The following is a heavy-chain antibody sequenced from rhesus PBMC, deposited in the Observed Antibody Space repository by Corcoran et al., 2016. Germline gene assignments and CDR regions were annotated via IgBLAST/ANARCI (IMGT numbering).Heavy chain of an antibody. J-gene: IGHJ3*01. CDR2: LYGSSTSN. Sequence: QVQLQESGPGVVKPSETLSLPCAVSGGSIRASYRWSWPRPPPGKGLELIGYLYGSSTSNNYNPSLKSRVTISKDTSKNQFSLKLSSVTAADTAVYYCARDWDAFDFWGQGLRVTVSS. V-gene: IGHV4S10*01. CDR3: ARDWDAFDF. CDR1: GGSIRASYR.